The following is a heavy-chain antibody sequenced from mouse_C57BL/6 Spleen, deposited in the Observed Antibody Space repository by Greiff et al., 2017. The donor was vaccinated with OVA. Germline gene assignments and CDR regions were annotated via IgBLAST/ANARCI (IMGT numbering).Heavy chain of an antibody. J-gene: IGHJ4*01. V-gene: IGHV1-18*01. Sequence: EVKLMESGPELVKPGASVKISCKASGYTFTDYNMDWVKQSPGKSLEWIGDINPNNGGTNYNQKFKGKATLTVDKSSSTAYMELRSLTTEDTAVYYCGRIEDYAMDYWGQGTTVTVSS. CDR3: GRIEDYAMDY. CDR1: GYTFTDYN. CDR2: INPNNGGT.